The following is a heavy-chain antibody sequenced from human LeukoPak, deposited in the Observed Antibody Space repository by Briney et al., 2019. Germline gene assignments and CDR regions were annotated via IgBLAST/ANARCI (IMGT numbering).Heavy chain of an antibody. J-gene: IGHJ4*02. V-gene: IGHV1-2*02. CDR3: ARDQNSSSWEGVLDY. CDR1: GYTFTGYY. CDR2: IYPNSGAT. Sequence: GASVKVSCKASGYTFTGYYMHWVRQAPGQGLEWMGYIYPNSGATKYAQKFQGRVTMTRDTSISTAYMELSGLRSDDTAVYYCARDQNSSSWEGVLDYWGQGTLVTVSS. D-gene: IGHD6-13*01.